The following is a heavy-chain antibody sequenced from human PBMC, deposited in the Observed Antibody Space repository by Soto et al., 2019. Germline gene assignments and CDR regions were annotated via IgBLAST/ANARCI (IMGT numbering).Heavy chain of an antibody. CDR1: GFTFSNHA. CDR3: AKDRTAAARNFDY. V-gene: IGHV3-23*01. CDR2: ISTAVGAT. D-gene: IGHD6-13*01. J-gene: IGHJ4*02. Sequence: GGSLRLSCAVSGFTFSNHAMSWVRQAPGKGLEWVSAISTAVGATYYADSVKGRFTISRDDSNNTLSLQMNSLRAEDTAVYYCAKDRTAAARNFDYWGQGTLVTVSS.